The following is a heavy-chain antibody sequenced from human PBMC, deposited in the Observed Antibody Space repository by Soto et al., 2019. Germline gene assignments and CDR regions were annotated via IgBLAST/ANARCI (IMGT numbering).Heavy chain of an antibody. J-gene: IGHJ5*02. Sequence: ASVKVSCKASGYTFTMYAISWVREAPGQGLEWMGWISAYNGNTNYAQKFQGRVTMTTDTSTSTAYMEVRSLRSDDTAMYYCARSPAATGTSWFDPWGQGTLVTVSS. CDR3: ARSPAATGTSWFDP. CDR1: GYTFTMYA. V-gene: IGHV1-18*04. D-gene: IGHD6-13*01. CDR2: ISAYNGNT.